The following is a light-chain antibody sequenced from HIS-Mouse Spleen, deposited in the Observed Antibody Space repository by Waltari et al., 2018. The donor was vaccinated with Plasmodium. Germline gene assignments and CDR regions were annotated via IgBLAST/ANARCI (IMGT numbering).Light chain of an antibody. CDR2: SNN. CDR3: AAWDDSLNGPV. V-gene: IGLV1-44*01. J-gene: IGLJ2*01. Sequence: QSVLTQPPSASGTPGQRVPISCSGSRPNIGSNTVNWYQQLPGTAPKLLIYSNNQRPSGVPDRFSGSKSGTSASLAISGLQSEDEADYYCAAWDDSLNGPVFGGGTKLTVL. CDR1: RPNIGSNT.